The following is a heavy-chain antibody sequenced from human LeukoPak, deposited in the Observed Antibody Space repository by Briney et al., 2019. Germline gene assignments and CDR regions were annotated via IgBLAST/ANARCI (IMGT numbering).Heavy chain of an antibody. J-gene: IGHJ4*02. CDR1: GGSISSYC. D-gene: IGHD3-10*01. V-gene: IGHV4-59*01. Sequence: SETLSLTCTVSGGSISSYCWSWIRQPPGKGLEWIGYIYSSGSTHYNPSLKSRLPMTVYASKNQFSLKLTSVTAADTAVYYCARAYYYGSGSYGLDYWGQGTLVTVSS. CDR2: IYSSGST. CDR3: ARAYYYGSGSYGLDY.